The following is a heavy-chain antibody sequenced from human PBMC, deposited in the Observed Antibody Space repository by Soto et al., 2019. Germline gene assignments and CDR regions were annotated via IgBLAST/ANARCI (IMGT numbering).Heavy chain of an antibody. CDR3: ARAGQSYDILTGYYPRYYYYMDV. J-gene: IGHJ6*03. V-gene: IGHV3-33*01. Sequence: GGSLRLSCAASGFTFSSYGMHWVRQAPGKGLEWVAVIWYDGSNKYYADSVKGRFTISRDNSKNTLYLQMNSLRAEDTAVYYCARAGQSYDILTGYYPRYYYYMDVWGKGTTVTVSS. D-gene: IGHD3-9*01. CDR2: IWYDGSNK. CDR1: GFTFSSYG.